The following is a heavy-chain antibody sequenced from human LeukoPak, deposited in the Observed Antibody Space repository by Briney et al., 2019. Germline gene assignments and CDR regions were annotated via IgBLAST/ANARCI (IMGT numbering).Heavy chain of an antibody. V-gene: IGHV1-18*01. J-gene: IGHJ4*02. D-gene: IGHD6-6*01. CDR2: ISAYNGNT. CDR3: ARGLEYSSSTYFDY. CDR1: GYTFTSYG. Sequence: ASVKVSCKASGYTFTSYGISWVRQAPGQGLEWMGWISAYNGNTNYAQKLQGRATMTTDTSTSTAYMELRSLRSDDTAVYYCARGLEYSSSTYFDYWGQGTLVTVSS.